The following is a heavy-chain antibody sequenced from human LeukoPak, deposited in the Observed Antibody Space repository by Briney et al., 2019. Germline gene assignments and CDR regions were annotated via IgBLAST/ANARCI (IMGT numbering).Heavy chain of an antibody. CDR2: IYYSGST. CDR1: GGSISSYY. D-gene: IGHD6-13*01. CDR3: ARDRTGYNYYYYMDV. Sequence: SETLSLTCPVSGGSISSYYWGWIRQPPGKGLEWIGSIYYSGSTYYNPSLKSRVTISVDTSKNQFSLKLSSVTAADTAVYYCARDRTGYNYYYYMDVWGKGTTVTVSS. V-gene: IGHV4-39*07. J-gene: IGHJ6*03.